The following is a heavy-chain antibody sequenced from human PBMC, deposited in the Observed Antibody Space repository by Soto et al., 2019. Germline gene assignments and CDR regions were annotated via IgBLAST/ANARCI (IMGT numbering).Heavy chain of an antibody. V-gene: IGHV6-1*01. D-gene: IGHD6-6*01. CDR3: ARVPSSYFFFDY. CDR1: GDSVSSNSAA. Sequence: SQTLSLTCAISGDSVSSNSAAWNVIRQSPARVLEWLGRTYYRSKWYNDYAVSVKSRITINPDTSKNQFSLQLNSVTPEDTAVYYCARVPSSYFFFDYWGQGTLVTVSS. CDR2: TYYRSKWYN. J-gene: IGHJ4*02.